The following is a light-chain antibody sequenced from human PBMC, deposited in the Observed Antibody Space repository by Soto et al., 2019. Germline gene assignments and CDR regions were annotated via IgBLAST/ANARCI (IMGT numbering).Light chain of an antibody. J-gene: IGLJ1*01. CDR1: SSDIGHYDY. CDR2: HVT. V-gene: IGLV2-14*03. CDR3: CSLTTSHTYV. Sequence: QSVLTQLASVSGSPGQSITISCTGTSSDIGHYDYVSWYQQHPGKAPKLMIYHVTYRPSGVSNRYSGFKSGNSASLTISGLQADDEADYYCCSLTTSHTYVFGSGTKVTVL.